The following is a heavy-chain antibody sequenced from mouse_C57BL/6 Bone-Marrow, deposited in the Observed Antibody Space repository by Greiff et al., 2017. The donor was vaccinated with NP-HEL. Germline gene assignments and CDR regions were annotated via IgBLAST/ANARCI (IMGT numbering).Heavy chain of an antibody. V-gene: IGHV1-64*01. Sequence: VQLQQPGAELVKPGASVKLSCKASGYTFTSYWMHWVKQRPGQGLEWIGMIHPNSGSTNYNEKFKSKATLTVDKSSSTAYMQLSSLTSEDSAVYYCARFGFTTVVDDYWGQGTSVTVSS. CDR2: IHPNSGST. CDR3: ARFGFTTVVDDY. J-gene: IGHJ4*01. D-gene: IGHD1-1*01. CDR1: GYTFTSYW.